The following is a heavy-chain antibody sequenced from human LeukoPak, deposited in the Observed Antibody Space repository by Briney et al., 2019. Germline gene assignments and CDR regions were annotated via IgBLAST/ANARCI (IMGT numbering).Heavy chain of an antibody. D-gene: IGHD3-10*01. V-gene: IGHV4-39*07. CDR3: ARLEKWFGELSSYYFDY. Sequence: PSETLSLTCTVSGGSISSSSYSWGWIRQPPGRVLEWIGSIYYSGSTYYNPSLKSRVTISVDTSKNQFSLKLSSVTAADTAVYYCARLEKWFGELSSYYFDYWGQGTLVTVSS. CDR2: IYYSGST. J-gene: IGHJ4*02. CDR1: GGSISSSSYS.